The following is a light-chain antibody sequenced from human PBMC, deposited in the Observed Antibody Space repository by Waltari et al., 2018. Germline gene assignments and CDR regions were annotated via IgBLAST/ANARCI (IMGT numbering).Light chain of an antibody. CDR1: QTIRVW. CDR2: DAS. Sequence: DIQMTQSPSMLSASVGDRVTITCRASQTIRVWLAWDQLKPGLAPKLLFYDASNLGGGVPSRFSGSGFGTNFTLTISSLQPDDFATYYCQQYSSFSTFGLGTKV. CDR3: QQYSSFST. J-gene: IGKJ1*01. V-gene: IGKV1-5*01.